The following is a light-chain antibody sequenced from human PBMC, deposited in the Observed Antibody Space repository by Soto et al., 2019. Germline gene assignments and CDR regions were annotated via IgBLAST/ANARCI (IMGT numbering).Light chain of an antibody. V-gene: IGKV3-20*01. J-gene: IGKJ1*01. CDR2: GAS. CDR3: LHYGRAPRT. CDR1: QSIDNNY. Sequence: EIVLTQSPGTLSLSPGERATLSCRATQSIDNNYLAWFQQKPGQAPRLLIHGASTRATGGIPDRFSGSGSGTDFTLTISRLEPDDFAVYYCLHYGRAPRTFGQGTKVEIK.